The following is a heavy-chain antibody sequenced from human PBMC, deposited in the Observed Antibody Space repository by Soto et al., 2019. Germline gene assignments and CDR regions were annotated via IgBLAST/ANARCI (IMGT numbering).Heavy chain of an antibody. J-gene: IGHJ4*02. CDR1: GFTFSSYW. CDR3: ARAVTAFDY. CDR2: LKQDGTEK. V-gene: IGHV3-7*01. D-gene: IGHD4-4*01. Sequence: EVQPVESGGGLVQPGGSLRLSCAASGFTFSSYWMSWVRQAPGKGLEWVANLKQDGTEKYYVDSVKGRFTVSRDNAENSLYLQMNSLRDEDTAVYYCARAVTAFDYWGQGTLVTVSS.